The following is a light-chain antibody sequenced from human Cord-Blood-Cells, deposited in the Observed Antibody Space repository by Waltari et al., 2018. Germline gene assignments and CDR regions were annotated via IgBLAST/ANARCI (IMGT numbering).Light chain of an antibody. CDR1: KLGDKY. Sequence: SYELTQPPSVSVSPGQTASITCSGDKLGDKYAGWYQQKPGQSHLLVIYQDSKRTSGIPERFSGSNSGNTATLTIGGTQAMDEADYYCQAWDSSNYVFGTGTKVTVL. J-gene: IGLJ1*01. CDR2: QDS. CDR3: QAWDSSNYV. V-gene: IGLV3-1*01.